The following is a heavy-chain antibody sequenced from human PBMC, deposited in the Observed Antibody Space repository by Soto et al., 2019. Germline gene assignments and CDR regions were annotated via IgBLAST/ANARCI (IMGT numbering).Heavy chain of an antibody. CDR1: GYSFSDYA. CDR3: ARGGWGGSGWYRLTL. V-gene: IGHV1-3*01. Sequence: QVQLLQSGAEVKKPGASVKISCKASGYSFSDYAIHWVRQAPGQGLEWMGWINCGNGNTKYSQKFQGRATMTRDTTATTAYMDLSRMNSEDRAAYFCARGGWGGSGWYRLTLWGQGTLVTVTS. J-gene: IGHJ4*02. D-gene: IGHD6-13*01. CDR2: INCGNGNT.